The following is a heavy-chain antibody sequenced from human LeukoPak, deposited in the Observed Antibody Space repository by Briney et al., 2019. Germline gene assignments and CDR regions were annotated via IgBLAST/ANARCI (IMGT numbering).Heavy chain of an antibody. J-gene: IGHJ4*02. CDR1: GGSISSSSYY. D-gene: IGHD3-10*01. CDR3: ARGFEYYGSGTSQDY. CDR2: IYYSGST. V-gene: IGHV4-39*07. Sequence: SETLSLTCTVSGGSISSSSYYWGWIRQPPGKGLEWIGSIYYSGSTYYNPSLKSRVTISVDTSKNQFSLKLSSVTAADTAVYYCARGFEYYGSGTSQDYWGQGTLVTVSS.